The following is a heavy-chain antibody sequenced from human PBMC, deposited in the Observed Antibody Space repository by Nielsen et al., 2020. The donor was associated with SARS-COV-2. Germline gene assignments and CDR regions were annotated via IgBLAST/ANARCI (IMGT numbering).Heavy chain of an antibody. CDR3: ARGLGPSDY. J-gene: IGHJ4*02. V-gene: IGHV4-34*01. CDR1: GGSFSGYY. D-gene: IGHD7-27*01. CDR2: INHSGST. Sequence: LRLSCAVYGGSFSGYYWSWIRQPPGKGLEWIGEINHSGSTNYNPSLKSRVTIPVDTSKNQFSLKLSSVTAADTAVYYCARGLGPSDYWGQGTLVTVSS.